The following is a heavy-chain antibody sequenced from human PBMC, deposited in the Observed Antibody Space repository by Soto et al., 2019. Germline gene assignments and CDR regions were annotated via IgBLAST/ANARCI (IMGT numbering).Heavy chain of an antibody. CDR2: ISNYNGDT. Sequence: ASVKVSCKASGYTFTRYSINWVRQAPGQGLEWVGWISNYNGDTKYAEKFQGRVTLTTDTSTTTTYMDLRSLTSDDTAVYFCARGDRTGSPTGWFDPWGQGTLV. D-gene: IGHD6-19*01. CDR1: GYTFTRYS. CDR3: ARGDRTGSPTGWFDP. V-gene: IGHV1-18*04. J-gene: IGHJ5*02.